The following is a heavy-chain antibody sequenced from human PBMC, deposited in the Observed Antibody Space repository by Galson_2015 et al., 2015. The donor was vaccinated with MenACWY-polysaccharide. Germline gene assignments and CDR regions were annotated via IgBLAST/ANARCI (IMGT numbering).Heavy chain of an antibody. Sequence: SVKVSCKASGYTFTNYDLNWVRQATGQGPEWMGWMNPNSGATGFAQKFQGRLTMTRSTSISTAYMELSSLTSEDTAVYYCASDYGGNSGWFDPWGQGTLVTVSS. CDR2: MNPNSGAT. V-gene: IGHV1-8*01. CDR1: GYTFTNYD. CDR3: ASDYGGNSGWFDP. J-gene: IGHJ5*02. D-gene: IGHD4-23*01.